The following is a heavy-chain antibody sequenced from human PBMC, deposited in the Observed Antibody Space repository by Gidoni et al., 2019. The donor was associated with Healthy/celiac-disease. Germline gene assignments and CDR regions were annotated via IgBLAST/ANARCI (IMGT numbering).Heavy chain of an antibody. V-gene: IGHV2-5*01. CDR3: AHLTPDTAMVI. CDR2: IYWNDDK. D-gene: IGHD5-18*01. J-gene: IGHJ4*02. Sequence: GWLALIYWNDDKRYSPSLKSRLTITKDTSKNQVVLTMTNMDPVDTATYYCAHLTPDTAMVIWGQGTLVTVSS.